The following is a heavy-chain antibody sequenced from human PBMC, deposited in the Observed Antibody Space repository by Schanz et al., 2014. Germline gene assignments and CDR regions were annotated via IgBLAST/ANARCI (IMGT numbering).Heavy chain of an antibody. J-gene: IGHJ5*02. Sequence: QVQLVQSGADVKKPGSSVRVSCKASGGTFSRLTFSWVRQAPGQGLEWMGRVIPILGVTHYAQKFQGRVTMTTDTSTGTAYMELRSPRSDDTAVYYCARDRRRYCSTASCLHDNWFDPWGQGTLVIVSS. D-gene: IGHD2-2*01. CDR3: ARDRRRYCSTASCLHDNWFDP. CDR2: VIPILGVT. V-gene: IGHV1-69*08. CDR1: GGTFSRLT.